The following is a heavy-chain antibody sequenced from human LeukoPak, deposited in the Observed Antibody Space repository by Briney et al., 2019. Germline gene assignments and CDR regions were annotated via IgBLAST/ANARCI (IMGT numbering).Heavy chain of an antibody. V-gene: IGHV3-53*01. CDR1: GFTVSSNY. D-gene: IGHD4-17*01. CDR2: IYSGGST. Sequence: GGSLRLSCAASGFTVSSNYMSWVRQAPGKGLEWVSVIYSGGSTYYADSVKGRFTISRDNSKNTLYPQMNSLRAEDTAVYYCATPGNDYGYPSRPFDYWGQGTLVTVSS. J-gene: IGHJ4*02. CDR3: ATPGNDYGYPSRPFDY.